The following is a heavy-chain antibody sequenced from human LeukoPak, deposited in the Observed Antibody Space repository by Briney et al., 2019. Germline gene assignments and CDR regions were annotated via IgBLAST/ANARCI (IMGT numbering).Heavy chain of an antibody. CDR2: IKQDGSEK. CDR1: GFTFSGYW. CDR3: ARGLNRGFDY. Sequence: QAGGSLRLSCAASGFTFSGYWMSWVRQAPGKRLYWVANIKQDGSEKYYVDSVKGRFTISRDNAKNSLYLQMNSLRAEDTAVYYCARGLNRGFDYWGQGTLVTVSS. J-gene: IGHJ4*02. D-gene: IGHD7-27*01. V-gene: IGHV3-7*03.